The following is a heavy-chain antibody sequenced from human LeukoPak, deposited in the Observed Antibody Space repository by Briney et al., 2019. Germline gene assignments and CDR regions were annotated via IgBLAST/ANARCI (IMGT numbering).Heavy chain of an antibody. J-gene: IGHJ1*01. CDR2: ISGTGGST. CDR1: GFYFSSFA. Sequence: GFLRLSCETSGFYFSSFAMSWVRQAPGKGPEWVSTISGTGGSTYYAASVKGRFTISRDNSNNTVSLQMDSLRAEDTALYYCAHPGATNVGYWGQGTLVTVSP. D-gene: IGHD1-26*01. CDR3: AHPGATNVGY. V-gene: IGHV3-23*01.